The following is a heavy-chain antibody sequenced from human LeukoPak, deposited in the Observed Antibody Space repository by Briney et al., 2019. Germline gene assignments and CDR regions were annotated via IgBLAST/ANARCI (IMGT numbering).Heavy chain of an antibody. V-gene: IGHV4-38-2*02. Sequence: SETLSLTCTVSGYSISSGYYWGWIRQPPGKGLEWIGNIYHSGSTYYNPSLKSRVTISVDTSKNQFSLKLSSVTAADTAVYYCARSGDWFDPWGQGTLVTVSS. CDR1: GYSISSGYY. CDR2: IYHSGST. D-gene: IGHD2-8*02. J-gene: IGHJ5*02. CDR3: ARSGDWFDP.